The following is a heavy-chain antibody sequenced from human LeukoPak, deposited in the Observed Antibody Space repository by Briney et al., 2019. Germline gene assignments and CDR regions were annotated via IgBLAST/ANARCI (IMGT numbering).Heavy chain of an antibody. J-gene: IGHJ4*02. V-gene: IGHV3-33*01. CDR3: ARASGSYDY. Sequence: PGRSLRFSCVASGFTFSIYGMHWVRQAPGKGLEWVAVIWPDGSNEYYADSVKGRFTVSRDDSKNTLYLQMNSLRAEDTAVYYCARASGSYDYWGQGTLVTVSS. D-gene: IGHD1-26*01. CDR2: IWPDGSNE. CDR1: GFTFSIYG.